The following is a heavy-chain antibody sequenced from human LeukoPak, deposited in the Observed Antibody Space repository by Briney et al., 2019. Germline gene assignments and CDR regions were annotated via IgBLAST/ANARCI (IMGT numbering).Heavy chain of an antibody. D-gene: IGHD2-8*01. V-gene: IGHV4-39*01. CDR3: ARRQCTSAAFDS. J-gene: IGHJ4*02. CDR1: GGSINRDDYF. Sequence: KTSETQSLTCTVYGGSINRDDYFWAWIRQSPEKGLEWIATISYSGSTYYNPSLKSRVIISVDTSKNQFSLRLTSVTAADTAIYSCARRQCTSAAFDSWGQGTLVTVST. CDR2: ISYSGST.